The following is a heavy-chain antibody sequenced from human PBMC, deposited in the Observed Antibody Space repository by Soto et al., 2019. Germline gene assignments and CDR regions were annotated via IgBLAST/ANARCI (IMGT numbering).Heavy chain of an antibody. CDR1: AFSLTSCS. J-gene: IGHJ6*02. Sequence: GGSLRLSCVTSAFSLTSCSMSWVRQTPGKGLEWVSALSRSGGATYYADSVKGRFTISRDTSTNTLYLQMSNLRAEDTAVYYCAKGCTPGSYLRCMDVWGQGTTVTVSS. CDR3: AKGCTPGSYLRCMDV. D-gene: IGHD3-10*01. CDR2: LSRSGGAT. V-gene: IGHV3-23*01.